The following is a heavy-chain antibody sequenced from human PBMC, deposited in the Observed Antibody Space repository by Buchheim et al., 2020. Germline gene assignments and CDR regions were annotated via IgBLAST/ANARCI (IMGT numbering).Heavy chain of an antibody. J-gene: IGHJ6*02. CDR3: ARQSIAVAGFYYYGMDV. CDR2: IYPGDSDT. CDR1: GYSCTSYW. Sequence: EVQLVQSRVEVKKPGESLKISCKGSGYSCTSYWIAWVRQMPGKGLEWMGIIYPGDSDTRYSPSFEGQVTISADKSISTAYLEWSSLKAADTAMYYCARQSIAVAGFYYYGMDVWGQGTT. D-gene: IGHD6-19*01. V-gene: IGHV5-51*01.